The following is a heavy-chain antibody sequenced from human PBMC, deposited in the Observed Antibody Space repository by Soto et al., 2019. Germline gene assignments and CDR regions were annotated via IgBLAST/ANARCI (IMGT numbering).Heavy chain of an antibody. J-gene: IGHJ4*02. Sequence: EVQLLESGGGLVQPGGSLRLSCAASGFTFSSDAMSWVRQAPGKGLEWVLAVSSSGGSTYYADSVKGRFTISRDNSTNTKYLKMNSLRAEDTAVYYCAKYSTSWRGGQFDYWGQGTLVTVSS. V-gene: IGHV3-23*01. CDR2: VSSSGGST. CDR3: AKYSTSWRGGQFDY. D-gene: IGHD6-13*01. CDR1: GFTFSSDA.